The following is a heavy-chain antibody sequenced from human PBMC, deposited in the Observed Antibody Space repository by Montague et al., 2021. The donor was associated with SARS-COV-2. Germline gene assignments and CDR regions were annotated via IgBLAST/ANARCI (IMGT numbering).Heavy chain of an antibody. Sequence: SETLSLTCAVSGGSFHIFSWGWIRQSPGKGLEWIGEIDHTGDTKYNPSLKSRVTVSVDKSKNQFSLKLSSVTAADTAVYYCARFGPYYGSGSYYNGGMDVWGQGTTVTVSS. J-gene: IGHJ6*02. CDR2: IDHTGDT. V-gene: IGHV4-34*01. CDR1: GGSFHIFS. CDR3: ARFGPYYGSGSYYNGGMDV. D-gene: IGHD3-10*01.